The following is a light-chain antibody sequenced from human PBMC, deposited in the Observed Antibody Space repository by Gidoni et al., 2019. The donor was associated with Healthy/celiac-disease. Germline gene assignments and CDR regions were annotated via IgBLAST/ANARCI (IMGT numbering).Light chain of an antibody. CDR2: AAS. V-gene: IGKV1-39*01. Sequence: DIQMTKSPSSLSASVGDRVTTTGRASQSISSYLNWYQQKPGKAPKLLIYAASSLQSVLPSRFSGSGSGTDFTLTISSLQPEDVATYYCQQSYSTPLTFGGGTKVEIK. CDR3: QQSYSTPLT. CDR1: QSISSY. J-gene: IGKJ4*01.